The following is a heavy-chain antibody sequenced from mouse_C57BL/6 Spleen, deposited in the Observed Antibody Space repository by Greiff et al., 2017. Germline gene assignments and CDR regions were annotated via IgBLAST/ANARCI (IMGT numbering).Heavy chain of an antibody. CDR2: IDPSDSET. CDR3: ARGRYGNYGDY. Sequence: QVQLQQPGAELVRPGSSVKLSCKASGYTFTSYWMHWVKQRPIQGLEWIGNIDPSDSETHYNQKFKVKATLTVDKSSSTAYMQLSSLTSEDSAVYYCARGRYGNYGDYWGQGTTLTVSS. CDR1: GYTFTSYW. V-gene: IGHV1-52*01. D-gene: IGHD2-10*02. J-gene: IGHJ2*01.